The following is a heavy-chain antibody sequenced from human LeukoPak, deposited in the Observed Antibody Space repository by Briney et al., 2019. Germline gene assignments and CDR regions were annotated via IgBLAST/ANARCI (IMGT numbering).Heavy chain of an antibody. CDR2: INHSGST. J-gene: IGHJ4*02. V-gene: IGHV4-34*01. CDR1: GVSFSGYY. Sequence: SETLSLTCAVYGVSFSGYYWSWIRQPPGKGLEWIGEINHSGSTNYNPSLKSRVTISVDTSKNQFSLKLSSATAADTAVYYCARGLNDYWAREPWSPSPQ. CDR3: ARGLNDY.